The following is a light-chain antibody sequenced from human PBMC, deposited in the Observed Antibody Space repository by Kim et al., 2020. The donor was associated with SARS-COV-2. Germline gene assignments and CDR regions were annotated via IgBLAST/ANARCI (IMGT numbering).Light chain of an antibody. CDR2: DNK. CDR1: SCNLGTVYY. Sequence: GQRVTISCPGTSCNLGTVYYVHWYTQRPGTAPKLLIYDNKHRPSGVPDRFSGSQSGTSASLAIAGLQAADEADYYCQSFDSSLREVFGGGTQLTVL. V-gene: IGLV1-40*01. J-gene: IGLJ2*01. CDR3: QSFDSSLREV.